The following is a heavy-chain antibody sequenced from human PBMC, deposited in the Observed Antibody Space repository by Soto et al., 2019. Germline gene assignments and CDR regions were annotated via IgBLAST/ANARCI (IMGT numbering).Heavy chain of an antibody. J-gene: IGHJ3*02. V-gene: IGHV4-34*01. CDR3: ASIAARRHDAFDI. D-gene: IGHD6-6*01. Sequence: SETLSLTCAVYGGSFSGYYWSWIRQPPGKGLEWIGEINHSGSTNYNPSLKSRVTISVDMSKNQFSLKLSSVTAADTAVYYCASIAARRHDAFDIWGQGTMVTVSS. CDR2: INHSGST. CDR1: GGSFSGYY.